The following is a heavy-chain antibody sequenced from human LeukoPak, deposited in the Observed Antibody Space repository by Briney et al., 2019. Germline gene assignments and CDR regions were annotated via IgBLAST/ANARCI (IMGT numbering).Heavy chain of an antibody. J-gene: IGHJ6*03. Sequence: SETLSLTCTVSGGSISSYYWSWIRQPPGKGLEWIGYIYYSGSTNYNPSLKSRVTISVDTSKNQFSLKLSSVTAADTAVYYCARAVDYGDYYCYYMDVWGKGTTVTVSS. D-gene: IGHD4-17*01. V-gene: IGHV4-59*01. CDR2: IYYSGST. CDR3: ARAVDYGDYYCYYMDV. CDR1: GGSISSYY.